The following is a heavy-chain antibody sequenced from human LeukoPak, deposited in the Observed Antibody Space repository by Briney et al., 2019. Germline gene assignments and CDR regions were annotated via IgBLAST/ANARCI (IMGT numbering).Heavy chain of an antibody. CDR1: GFTFSSYS. D-gene: IGHD3-3*01. Sequence: GGSLRLSCAASGFTFSSYSMNWVRQAPGKGLEWVSSISSSSSYIYYADSVKGRFTISRDNAKNSLYLQMNSLRAEDTAVYYCARGDDPMIFGVVIIPVSPDYWGQGTLVTVSS. CDR3: ARGDDPMIFGVVIIPVSPDY. V-gene: IGHV3-21*01. J-gene: IGHJ4*02. CDR2: ISSSSSYI.